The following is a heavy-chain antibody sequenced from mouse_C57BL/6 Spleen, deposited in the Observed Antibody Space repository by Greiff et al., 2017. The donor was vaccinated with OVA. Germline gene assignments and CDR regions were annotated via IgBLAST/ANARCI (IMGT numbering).Heavy chain of an antibody. Sequence: VQLQQSGAELVRPGTSVKVSCKASGYAFTNYLIEWVKQRPGQGLEWIGVINPGSGGTNYNEKFKGKATLTADKSSSTAYMQRSSLTSEDSAVYFCARKDYYGSFDYWGQGTTLTVSS. V-gene: IGHV1-54*01. CDR3: ARKDYYGSFDY. CDR1: GYAFTNYL. J-gene: IGHJ2*01. CDR2: INPGSGGT. D-gene: IGHD1-1*01.